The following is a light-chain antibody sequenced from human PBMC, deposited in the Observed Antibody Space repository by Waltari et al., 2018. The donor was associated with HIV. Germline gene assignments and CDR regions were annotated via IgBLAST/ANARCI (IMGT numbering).Light chain of an antibody. Sequence: SYELTQPPSASAAPGQTSRITCSGGALPKKDAFWYQQKSGQAPVLVIYEASKRPSGIPERFSGSRSGTMATLTISGAQVEDEADYYCYSTDSSGNPSFGGGTKLTVL. CDR1: ALPKKD. V-gene: IGLV3-10*01. CDR3: YSTDSSGNPS. J-gene: IGLJ2*01. CDR2: EAS.